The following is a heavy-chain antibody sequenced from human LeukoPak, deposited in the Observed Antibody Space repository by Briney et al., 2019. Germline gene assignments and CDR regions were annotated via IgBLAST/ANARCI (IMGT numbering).Heavy chain of an antibody. J-gene: IGHJ3*02. D-gene: IGHD3-10*01. V-gene: IGHV1-69*13. CDR3: AREGFFGSGSYPPTGQDAFDI. CDR2: IIPIFGTA. Sequence: SVKVSCKASGGTFSSYAISWVRQAPGQGLEWMGGIIPIFGTANYAQKFQGRVTITADESTSTAYMELSSLRSEVTAVYYCAREGFFGSGSYPPTGQDAFDIWGQGTMVTVSS. CDR1: GGTFSSYA.